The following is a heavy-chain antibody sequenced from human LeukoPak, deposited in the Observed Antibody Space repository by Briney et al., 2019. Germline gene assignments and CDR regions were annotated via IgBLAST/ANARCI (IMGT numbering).Heavy chain of an antibody. J-gene: IGHJ6*03. V-gene: IGHV1-3*04. Sequence: ASVKVSCKASGYNFSSYAMHWVRQAPGQRVEWMGGINTGSGNTKYSQKFQGRVTITADESTSTAYMELSSLRSEDTAVYYCAREGPNTIFGEGYMDVWGKGTTVTVSS. CDR2: INTGSGNT. CDR3: AREGPNTIFGEGYMDV. D-gene: IGHD3-3*01. CDR1: GYNFSSYA.